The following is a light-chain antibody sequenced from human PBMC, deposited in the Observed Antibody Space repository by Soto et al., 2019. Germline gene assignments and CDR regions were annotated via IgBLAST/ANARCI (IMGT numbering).Light chain of an antibody. CDR2: EVS. V-gene: IGLV2-8*01. CDR1: SSDVGGYKY. Sequence: QSALTQPPSASGSPGQSVTISCTGTSSDVGGYKYVSWYQQHPGKAPKLMIYEVSTRPSGVPDRFSGSKSGNTASLTVSGLQAEDEADYYCAAWDDSLNGLVFGGGTKLTVL. CDR3: AAWDDSLNGLV. J-gene: IGLJ2*01.